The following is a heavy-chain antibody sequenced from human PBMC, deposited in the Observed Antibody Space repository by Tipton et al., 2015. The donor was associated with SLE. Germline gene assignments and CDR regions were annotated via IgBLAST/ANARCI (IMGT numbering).Heavy chain of an antibody. CDR3: ARGGVPIAFDI. Sequence: TLSLTCAVYGGSFSGYYWSWIRQPPGKGLEWIGEINHNGSTNYNPSLKSRVTISVDTSKNQFSLKLSSVTAADTAVYYCARGGVPIAFDIWGQGTMVTVSS. V-gene: IGHV4-34*01. CDR1: GGSFSGYY. CDR2: INHNGST. J-gene: IGHJ3*02.